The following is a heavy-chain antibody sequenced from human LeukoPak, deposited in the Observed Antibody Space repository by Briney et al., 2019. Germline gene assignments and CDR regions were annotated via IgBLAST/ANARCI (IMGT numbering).Heavy chain of an antibody. CDR2: IFYSGRT. J-gene: IGHJ6*03. CDR3: ARTTEGGYTYDYFYYYYMDV. V-gene: IGHV4-39*07. Sequence: TSETLSLTCTVPRGSISTSSYYWAWIRQPPGKGLEWIGSIFYSGRTFYKPSLKSRVTISVDTPKNQFSLKLSSVTAADTAVYYCARTTEGGYTYDYFYYYYMDVWGKGTTVTISS. CDR1: RGSISTSSYY. D-gene: IGHD5-18*01.